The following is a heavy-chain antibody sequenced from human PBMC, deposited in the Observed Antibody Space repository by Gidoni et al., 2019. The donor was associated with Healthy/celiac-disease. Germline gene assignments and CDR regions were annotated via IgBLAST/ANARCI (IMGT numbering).Heavy chain of an antibody. CDR1: GFTFSSYA. V-gene: IGHV3-23*01. J-gene: IGHJ4*02. CDR3: ANGYIWGSYRYSTFDY. Sequence: EVQLLESGGGLVQPGGSLRLSCAASGFTFSSYAMGWVRPAPGKGLEWVSAIMGSGCSTYYADSVKGRFTISRDNSKNTLYLQMNSLRAEDTAVYYCANGYIWGSYRYSTFDYWGQGTLVPVSS. CDR2: IMGSGCST. D-gene: IGHD3-16*02.